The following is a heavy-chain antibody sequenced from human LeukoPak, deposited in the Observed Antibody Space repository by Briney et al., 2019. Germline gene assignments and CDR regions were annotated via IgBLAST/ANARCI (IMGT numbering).Heavy chain of an antibody. CDR1: GYSISSGYY. V-gene: IGHV4-38-2*02. D-gene: IGHD6-25*01. CDR2: IYPTGST. Sequence: PSETLSLTCTVSGYSISSGYYWGWIRQPPGKGLEWIGNIYPTGSTYYNPSLKSRVTISVDTSKNQFSLKVSSVTAADTALYFCARAAGSGLIDYWGQGILVIVSS. CDR3: ARAAGSGLIDY. J-gene: IGHJ4*02.